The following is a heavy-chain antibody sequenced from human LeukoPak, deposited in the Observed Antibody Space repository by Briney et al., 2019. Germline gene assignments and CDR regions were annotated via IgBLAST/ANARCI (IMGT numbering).Heavy chain of an antibody. CDR1: GLTISSYG. J-gene: IGHJ2*01. CDR3: AKGGYGGQNWYFDL. CDR2: ISGSGGST. D-gene: IGHD4-23*01. Sequence: PGGSLRLSCAASGLTISSYGMSWVRQAPGKGLEWGSAISGSGGSTYYADSVKGRFTISRDNSKNTLYLQMNSLRAEDTAVYYCAKGGYGGQNWYFDLWGRGTLVTVSS. V-gene: IGHV3-23*01.